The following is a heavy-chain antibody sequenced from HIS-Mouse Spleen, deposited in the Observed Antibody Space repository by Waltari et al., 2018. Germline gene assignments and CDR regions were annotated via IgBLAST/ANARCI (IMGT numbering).Heavy chain of an antibody. V-gene: IGHV4-34*01. CDR2: INHSGST. D-gene: IGHD4-17*01. CDR3: ARTPETIATVTTGGWFDP. Sequence: QVQLQQWGAGLLKPSETLSLTCAVYGGSFSGYYWSWIRQPPGKGLEWIGEINHSGSTNDNPALKSRVTRAVDTSKNQFSLKLSSVTAADTAVYYCARTPETIATVTTGGWFDPWGQGTLVTVSS. CDR1: GGSFSGYY. J-gene: IGHJ5*02.